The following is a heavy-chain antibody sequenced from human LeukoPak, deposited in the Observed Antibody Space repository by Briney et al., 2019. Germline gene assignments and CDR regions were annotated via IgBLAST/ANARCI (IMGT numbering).Heavy chain of an antibody. V-gene: IGHV4-59*01. Sequence: SETLSLTCTVSGGSISSYYWSWIRQPPGKGLEWIGYIYYSGNTNYNPSLKSRVTISVDTSENQFSLKLSSVTAADTAVYYCARVGRAYYYDSSGYYYYFDYWGQGTLVTVSS. CDR3: ARVGRAYYYDSSGYYYYFDY. J-gene: IGHJ4*02. CDR1: GGSISSYY. CDR2: IYYSGNT. D-gene: IGHD3-22*01.